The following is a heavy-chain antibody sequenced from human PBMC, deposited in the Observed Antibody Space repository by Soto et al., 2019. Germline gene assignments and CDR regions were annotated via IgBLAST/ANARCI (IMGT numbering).Heavy chain of an antibody. CDR2: ISSNSDTI. V-gene: IGHV3-9*01. J-gene: IGHJ4*02. D-gene: IGHD1-26*01. Sequence: EVQLVESGGGLVQPGRSLRLSCAASGFTIDDYAMHWVRQVPGKGLEWDSGISSNSDTIDYADSVKGRFTISRDNAKNSLFLQMNTLRPEDTALYYCVKDMKWGGMTTIHYFDSWGQGTLVTVSS. CDR1: GFTIDDYA. CDR3: VKDMKWGGMTTIHYFDS.